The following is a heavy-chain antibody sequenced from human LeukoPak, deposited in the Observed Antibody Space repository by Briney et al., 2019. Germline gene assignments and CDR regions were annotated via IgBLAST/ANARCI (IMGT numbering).Heavy chain of an antibody. V-gene: IGHV3-30-3*01. Sequence: QAGRSLRLSCAASGFTFSSYALHWVRQAPGKGLEWVAVISHDRSNTYSADSVKGRFTVSRDNSKNTLYLQMNSLRAEDTAVYYCARSEGSGSLPWGQGTLVTASS. CDR3: ARSEGSGSLP. D-gene: IGHD3-10*01. CDR2: ISHDRSNT. CDR1: GFTFSSYA. J-gene: IGHJ4*02.